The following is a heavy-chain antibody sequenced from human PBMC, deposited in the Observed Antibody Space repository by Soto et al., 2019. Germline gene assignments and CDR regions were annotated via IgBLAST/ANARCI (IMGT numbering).Heavy chain of an antibody. J-gene: IGHJ3*02. Sequence: SSETLSLTCTVSGGSISSYYWSWIRQPPGKGLEWIGYIYYSGSTNYNPSLKSRVTISVDTSKNQFSLKLSSVTAADTAVYYCARGKGAGFWSGYYTLDAFDIWGQGTMVTVSS. CDR2: IYYSGST. CDR1: GGSISSYY. D-gene: IGHD3-3*01. V-gene: IGHV4-59*01. CDR3: ARGKGAGFWSGYYTLDAFDI.